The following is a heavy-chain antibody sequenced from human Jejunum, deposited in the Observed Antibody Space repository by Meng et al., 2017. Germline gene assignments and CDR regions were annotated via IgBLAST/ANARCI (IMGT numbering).Heavy chain of an antibody. CDR3: ARGRYASVGFDY. Sequence: VRGVVAGGCLVPPGGSLTLSCAASGFTFNSYWMHWVRQGPGKGVVWVSQIKNDGSTTDYADSVKGRFTISRDNAKNMLFLQMNSLRAEDTAVYYCARGRYASVGFDYWGQGTLVTVSS. J-gene: IGHJ4*02. V-gene: IGHV3-74*01. CDR1: GFTFNSYW. CDR2: IKNDGSTT. D-gene: IGHD2-2*01.